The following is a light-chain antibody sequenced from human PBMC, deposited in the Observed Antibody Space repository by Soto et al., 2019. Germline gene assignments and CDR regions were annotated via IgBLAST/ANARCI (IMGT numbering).Light chain of an antibody. CDR3: AVWDDSLNGRV. J-gene: IGLJ3*02. V-gene: IGLV1-36*01. CDR2: YDD. CDR1: SSNIGNNA. Sequence: QSVLTQPPSVSEAPRQRVTISCSGSSSNIGNNAVNWYQQLPGKAPKLLIYYDDLLPSGVSDRFSGSKSGTSASLAISGLQTEVEADYYCAVWDDSLNGRVFGEGTKVTVL.